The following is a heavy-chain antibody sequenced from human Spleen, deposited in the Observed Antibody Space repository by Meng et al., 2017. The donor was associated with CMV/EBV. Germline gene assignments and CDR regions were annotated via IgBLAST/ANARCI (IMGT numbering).Heavy chain of an antibody. J-gene: IGHJ4*02. CDR2: IYPGDSAT. CDR3: AKVVWSGGPSYFDY. D-gene: IGHD3-3*01. Sequence: GFGYTVSTFWIGWVRQMPGKGLEWLGIIYPGDSATRYSPAFQGRVTISADKSINTAYLQWSNLRASDTAMYYCAKVVWSGGPSYFDYWGQGTLVTVSS. V-gene: IGHV5-51*01. CDR1: GYTVSTFW.